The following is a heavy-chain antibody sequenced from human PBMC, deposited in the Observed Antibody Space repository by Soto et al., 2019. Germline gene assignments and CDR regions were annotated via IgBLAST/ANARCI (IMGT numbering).Heavy chain of an antibody. V-gene: IGHV4-39*01. CDR2: IYYSGST. D-gene: IGHD3-22*01. CDR3: ARRLYYDSSGFEGGGMDV. CDR1: GGSISSSSYY. J-gene: IGHJ6*02. Sequence: SETLSLTCTASGGSISSSSYYWGWIRQPPGKGLEWIGSIYYSGSTYYNPSLKSRVTISVDTSKNQFSLKLSSVTAADTAVYYCARRLYYDSSGFEGGGMDVWGQGTTVPVSS.